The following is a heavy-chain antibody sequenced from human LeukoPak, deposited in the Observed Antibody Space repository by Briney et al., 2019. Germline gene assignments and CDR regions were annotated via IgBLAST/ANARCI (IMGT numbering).Heavy chain of an antibody. J-gene: IGHJ6*02. V-gene: IGHV3-7*01. CDR3: ARYCGGDCYGMDV. CDR2: IKQDGSEK. CDR1: GFSFSSYW. Sequence: GGSLRLSCTASGFSFSSYWMSWVRQAPGKGLEWVANIKQDGSEKDYVDSVKGRFTISRDNAKNSLYLQMNSLRAEDTAVYYCARYCGGDCYGMDVWGQGTTVTVSS. D-gene: IGHD2-21*01.